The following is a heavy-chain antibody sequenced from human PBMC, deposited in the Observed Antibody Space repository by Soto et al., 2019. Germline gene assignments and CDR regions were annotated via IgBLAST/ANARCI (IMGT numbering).Heavy chain of an antibody. CDR2: INPNTGGT. V-gene: IGHV1-2*02. CDR3: ARARVPTISEDAFDM. J-gene: IGHJ3*02. D-gene: IGHD2-2*01. CDR1: GYTFTGYY. Sequence: ASVKVSCKASGYTFTGYYVHWVRQAPGQGLEWMGWINPNTGGTKYEQKFQGRVTMTRDTSVSTAYMEVGRLTSDDTAVYYCARARVPTISEDAFDMWGQGTLGTVS.